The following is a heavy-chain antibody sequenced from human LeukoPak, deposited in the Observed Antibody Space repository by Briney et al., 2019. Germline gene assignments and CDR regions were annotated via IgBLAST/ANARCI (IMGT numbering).Heavy chain of an antibody. Sequence: PSETLSLTCAVSGGSISSTSYYWAWIRQPPGKGLEWIGTIYYSGSTYHNPSLKSRVTLSVGTSRNQFSLRLSSVDAADTAVYYCAKAGVRYFDSSGLYAFDFWGQETTVTVSS. CDR1: GGSISSTSYY. CDR3: AKAGVRYFDSSGLYAFDF. V-gene: IGHV4-39*01. J-gene: IGHJ3*01. D-gene: IGHD3-22*01. CDR2: IYYSGST.